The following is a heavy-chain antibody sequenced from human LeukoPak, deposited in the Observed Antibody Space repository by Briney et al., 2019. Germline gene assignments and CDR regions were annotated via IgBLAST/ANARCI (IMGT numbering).Heavy chain of an antibody. CDR3: ARGGTLFTFFDS. J-gene: IGHJ4*02. CDR2: IYITGNT. Sequence: PSETLSLTCAVYGGSFSGYYWNWIRQPAGRGLEWIGRIYITGNTMYNPSLESRVRMSIDTSKNQVSLTVKSVTAADTAVYYCARGGTLFTFFDSWGQGTLVTVSS. V-gene: IGHV4-59*10. CDR1: GGSFSGYY.